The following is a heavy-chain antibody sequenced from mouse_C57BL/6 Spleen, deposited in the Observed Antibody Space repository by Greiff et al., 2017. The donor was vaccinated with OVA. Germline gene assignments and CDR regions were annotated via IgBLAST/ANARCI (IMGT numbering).Heavy chain of an antibody. D-gene: IGHD4-1*01. CDR1: GYTFTSYW. J-gene: IGHJ2*01. Sequence: QVQLQQPGAELVMPGASVKLSCKASGYTFTSYWMHWVKQRPGQGLEWIGEIDPSDSYTNYNQKFKGKSTLTVDKSSSTAYMQLSSLTSEDSAVYYCARLTETSDDFDYWGQGTTLTVSS. CDR2: IDPSDSYT. CDR3: ARLTETSDDFDY. V-gene: IGHV1-69*01.